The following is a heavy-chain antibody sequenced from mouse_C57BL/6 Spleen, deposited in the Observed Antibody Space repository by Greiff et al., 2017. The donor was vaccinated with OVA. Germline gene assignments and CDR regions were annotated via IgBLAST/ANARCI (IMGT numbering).Heavy chain of an antibody. Sequence: DVQLQESGPGLVKPSQSLSLTCSVTGYSITSGYYWNWIRQFPGNKLEWMGYISYDGSNNYNPSLKNRISITRDTSKNQFFLKLNSVTTEDTATYYCARGGRVYAMDYWGQGTSVTVSS. CDR1: GYSITSGYY. D-gene: IGHD3-3*01. V-gene: IGHV3-6*01. CDR2: ISYDGSN. J-gene: IGHJ4*01. CDR3: ARGGRVYAMDY.